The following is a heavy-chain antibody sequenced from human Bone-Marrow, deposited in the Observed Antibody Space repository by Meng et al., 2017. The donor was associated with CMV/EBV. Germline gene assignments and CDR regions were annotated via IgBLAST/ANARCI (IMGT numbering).Heavy chain of an antibody. CDR2: INHSGST. CDR1: GGSFSGYY. Sequence: SETLSLTCAVYGGSFSGYYWSWIRQPPGKGLEWIGEINHSGSTNYNPSLKSRVTISVDTSKNQFSLKLSSVTAADTAVYYCARGSGYCSSTSCSWHPRPPYYYYGMDVWGQGTTVTVSS. V-gene: IGHV4-34*01. CDR3: ARGSGYCSSTSCSWHPRPPYYYYGMDV. J-gene: IGHJ6*02. D-gene: IGHD2-2*01.